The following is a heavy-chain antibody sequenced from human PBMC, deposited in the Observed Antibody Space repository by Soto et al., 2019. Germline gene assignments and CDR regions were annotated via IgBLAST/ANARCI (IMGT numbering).Heavy chain of an antibody. D-gene: IGHD2-15*01. J-gene: IGHJ2*01. Sequence: QVQLVESGGGVVQPGRSLRLSCAASGFTFSNYGMHWVRQAPGKGLEWVAVIWHDGSNKNYADSVKGPFTISRDNSKNKLYLQMNSLRAEGTAVYYCARGADCSGGSFWWGYCDLLGRGTRVAVSS. CDR1: GFTFSNYG. V-gene: IGHV3-33*01. CDR2: IWHDGSNK. CDR3: ARGADCSGGSFWWGYCDL.